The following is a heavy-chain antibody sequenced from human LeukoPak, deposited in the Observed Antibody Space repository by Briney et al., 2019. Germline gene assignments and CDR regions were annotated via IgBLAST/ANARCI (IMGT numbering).Heavy chain of an antibody. CDR2: IYYSGST. V-gene: IGHV4-59*01. J-gene: IGHJ4*02. CDR3: ASAYYYDSSGLEY. D-gene: IGHD3-22*01. CDR1: GGSISSYY. Sequence: SETLSLTCTVSGGSISSYYWSWIRQPPGKGLEWIGYIYYSGSTNYNPSLKSRVTISVDTSKNQFSLKLSSVTAADTAVYYCASAYYYDSSGLEYWGQGTLVTVSS.